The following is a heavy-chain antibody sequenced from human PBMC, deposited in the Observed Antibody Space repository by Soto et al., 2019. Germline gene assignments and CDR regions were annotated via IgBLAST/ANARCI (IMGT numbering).Heavy chain of an antibody. Sequence: EVQLLESGGGLVQPGGSLRLSCAASGFTFSSYAMSWVRQAPGKGLEWVSAISGSGGSTYYADSVKGRFTISRDNSKNTLYMQMNSLRAEDTAVYYCAKLELLWFGELSNDFDYWGQGTLVTVSS. CDR1: GFTFSSYA. V-gene: IGHV3-23*01. D-gene: IGHD3-10*01. CDR3: AKLELLWFGELSNDFDY. J-gene: IGHJ4*02. CDR2: ISGSGGST.